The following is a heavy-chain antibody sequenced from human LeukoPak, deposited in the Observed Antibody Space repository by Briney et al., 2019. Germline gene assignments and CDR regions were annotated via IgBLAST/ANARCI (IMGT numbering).Heavy chain of an antibody. Sequence: PVGSLRLSCAASGFIFRSYSMNWVRQAPGKGLEWVSSISGSSSYIYWADSMKGRFTISRDNAKNSLYLQMNSLRVEDTAVYYCARDSSGWSHGGYYFDSWGQGTLVTVSS. CDR3: ARDSSGWSHGGYYFDS. V-gene: IGHV3-21*01. CDR2: ISGSSSYI. CDR1: GFIFRSYS. J-gene: IGHJ4*02. D-gene: IGHD6-19*01.